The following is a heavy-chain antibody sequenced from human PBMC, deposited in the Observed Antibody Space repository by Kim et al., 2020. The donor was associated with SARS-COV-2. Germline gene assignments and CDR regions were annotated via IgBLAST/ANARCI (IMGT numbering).Heavy chain of an antibody. D-gene: IGHD3-3*01. CDR1: GYTFTSYD. Sequence: ASVKVSCKASGYTFTSYDINWVRQATGQGLEWMGWMNPNSGNTGYAQKFQGRVTMTRNTSISTAYMELSSLRSEDTAVYYCARGSSFGVVIPLMWYYYYGMDVWGQGTTVTVSS. J-gene: IGHJ6*02. V-gene: IGHV1-8*01. CDR3: ARGSSFGVVIPLMWYYYYGMDV. CDR2: MNPNSGNT.